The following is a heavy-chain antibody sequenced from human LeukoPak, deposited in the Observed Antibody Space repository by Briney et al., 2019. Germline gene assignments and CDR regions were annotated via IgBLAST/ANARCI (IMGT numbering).Heavy chain of an antibody. J-gene: IGHJ4*02. Sequence: SGPTLVNPTQTLTLTCTFSGFSLTTSGVGVGWIRQPPGKALEWLALIYWDDDKRYSPSLKSRVTITKDTSKNQVVLTMPKMDPWDTAKYYCPRTRRGKIGWTNASWGQGTLVTVSS. D-gene: IGHD6-19*01. V-gene: IGHV2-5*02. CDR2: IYWDDDK. CDR1: GFSLTTSGVG. CDR3: PRTRRGKIGWTNAS.